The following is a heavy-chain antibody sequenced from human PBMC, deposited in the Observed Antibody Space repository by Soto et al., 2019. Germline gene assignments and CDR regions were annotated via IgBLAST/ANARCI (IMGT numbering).Heavy chain of an antibody. CDR2: IGGSGSSA. J-gene: IGHJ5*02. CDR1: GFTFKNFA. CDR3: AKDAVAYNGEWDWFDL. Sequence: EVQLLESGGGLVQPGGSLRLSCVASGFTFKNFAVSWVRQAPGKGMEWVSAIGGSGSSANYADSVKGRFTVSRDDSKCTQYLQMSGLRVDDTGLYYCAKDAVAYNGEWDWFDLWGQGTLVTVSS. V-gene: IGHV3-23*01. D-gene: IGHD3-10*01.